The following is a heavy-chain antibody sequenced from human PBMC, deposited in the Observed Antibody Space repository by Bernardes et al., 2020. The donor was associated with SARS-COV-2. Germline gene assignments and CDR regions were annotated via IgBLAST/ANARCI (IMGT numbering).Heavy chain of an antibody. D-gene: IGHD3-22*01. CDR2: VSTDGRTT. J-gene: IGHJ4*02. CDR3: ARGASSGYRIDY. CDR1: GFTFSSSW. V-gene: IGHV3-74*01. Sequence: GGSLRLSCAASGFTFSSSWMHWVRQAPGQGLVWVSRVSTDGRTTNYADSVKGRFTISRDNAKNTLYLQMNSLRPEDTAVYYCARGASSGYRIDYWGQGTLVTVSS.